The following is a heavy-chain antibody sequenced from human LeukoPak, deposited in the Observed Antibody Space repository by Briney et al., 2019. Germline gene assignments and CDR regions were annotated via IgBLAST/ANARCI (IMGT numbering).Heavy chain of an antibody. V-gene: IGHV3-7*01. D-gene: IGHD5-18*01. CDR3: ARDQTVDTAMAYFDY. CDR2: IKQDGSEK. CDR1: GFTFSSYW. Sequence: PGGSLRLSCAASGFTFSSYWMSWVRQAPGKGLEWVANIKQDGSEKYYVDSVKGRFTISRDNAKNSLYLQMNSLRAEDTAVYYCARDQTVDTAMAYFDYWGQGTLVTVSS. J-gene: IGHJ4*02.